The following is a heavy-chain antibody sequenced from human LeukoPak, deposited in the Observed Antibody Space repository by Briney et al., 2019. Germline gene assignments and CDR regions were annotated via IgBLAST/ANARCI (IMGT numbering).Heavy chain of an antibody. CDR2: INPNSGGT. V-gene: IGHV1-2*06. J-gene: IGHJ5*02. CDR3: ARDSGGRIVGAYNNRNWFDP. Sequence: GASVKVSCKASGYTFTGYYMHWVRQAPGQALEWMGRINPNSGGTNYAQKFQGRVTITTDESTSTAYMELSSLRSEDTAVYYCARDSGGRIVGAYNNRNWFDPWGQGTLVTVSS. CDR1: GYTFTGYY. D-gene: IGHD1-26*01.